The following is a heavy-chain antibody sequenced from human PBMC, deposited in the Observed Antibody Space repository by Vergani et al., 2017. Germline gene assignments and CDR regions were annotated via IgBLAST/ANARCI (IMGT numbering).Heavy chain of an antibody. CDR2: ISSSSIYI. J-gene: IGHJ4*02. V-gene: IGHV3-21*01. CDR1: GFTFSSYS. Sequence: EVQLVESGGGLVKPGGSLRLSCAASGFTFSSYSMNWVRQAPGKGLEWVSSISSSSIYIYYADSVKGRFTISRDNAKNSLYLQMNSLRAEDTAVYYCARAGGLADYWGQGTLVTVSS. CDR3: ARAGGLADY. D-gene: IGHD3-16*01.